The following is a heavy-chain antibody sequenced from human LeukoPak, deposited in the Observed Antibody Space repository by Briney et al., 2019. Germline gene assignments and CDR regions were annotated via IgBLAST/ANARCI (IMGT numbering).Heavy chain of an antibody. CDR3: ARDAELF. D-gene: IGHD1-26*01. CDR1: GFTFSSYS. V-gene: IGHV3-21*01. Sequence: AGGSLRLYCAASGFTFSSYSMNWVRQAPGKGLEWVSSISSSSGYIYYAFSVKGRFTIDRDNAKNSLYLQMNSLRAEDTAVYYCARDAELFWGQGTLVTVSS. CDR2: ISSSSGYI. J-gene: IGHJ4*02.